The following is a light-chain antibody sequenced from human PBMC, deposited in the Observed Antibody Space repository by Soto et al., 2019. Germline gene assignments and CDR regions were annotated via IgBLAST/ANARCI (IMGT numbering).Light chain of an antibody. V-gene: IGKV3D-20*02. CDR1: QSVSSSY. Sequence: EIVLTQSPGTLSLSPGARATLSCRASQSVSSSYLAWHQQKPGQAPRLLIYDASNRATGIPARFSGSGSGTDFTLTISSLEPEDFAVYYCQQRSNWPIFGQGTRLEN. CDR3: QQRSNWPI. J-gene: IGKJ5*01. CDR2: DAS.